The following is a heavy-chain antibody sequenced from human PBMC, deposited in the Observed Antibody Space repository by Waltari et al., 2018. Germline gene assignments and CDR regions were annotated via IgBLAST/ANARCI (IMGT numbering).Heavy chain of an antibody. Sequence: VQLVESGGGLVQPGGSLRLSCEASGFTFSDYEMNWVRQAPGKGLDSISYIGSTVTIYYADSVKGRFTISRDNTKNSLYLQMDSVRAEDTGIYYCARRFNWGQGALVTVSS. D-gene: IGHD3-3*01. CDR1: GFTFSDYE. J-gene: IGHJ4*02. CDR2: IGSTVTI. CDR3: ARRFN. V-gene: IGHV3-48*03.